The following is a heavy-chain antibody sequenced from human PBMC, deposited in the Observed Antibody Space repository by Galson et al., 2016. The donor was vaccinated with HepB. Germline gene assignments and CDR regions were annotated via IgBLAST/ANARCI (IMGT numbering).Heavy chain of an antibody. J-gene: IGHJ4*02. D-gene: IGHD3-22*01. CDR1: GYTFTRYY. CDR2: INPSGGST. Sequence: SVKVSCKASGYTFTRYYIHWVRQAPGQRLEWMGAINPSGGSTQDDPKFQGRVTMTRDTSTNTVYMELSSLRSEDTAVYFCARGGYYDSSGSLRYWGQGTLVTVSS. V-gene: IGHV1-46*01. CDR3: ARGGYYDSSGSLRY.